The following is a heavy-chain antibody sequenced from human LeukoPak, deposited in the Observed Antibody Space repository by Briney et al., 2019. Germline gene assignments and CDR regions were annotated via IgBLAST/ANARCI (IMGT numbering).Heavy chain of an antibody. CDR1: GGSLSSYY. J-gene: IGHJ5*02. Sequence: SETLSLTCTVSGGSLSSYYWSWIRQPAGKGLEWIGRIYTSGSTNYNPSLKSRVTMSVDTSKNQFSLKLSSVTAADTAVYYCARALGWFGELGVGWFDPWGQGTLVTVSS. D-gene: IGHD3-10*01. CDR3: ARALGWFGELGVGWFDP. V-gene: IGHV4-4*07. CDR2: IYTSGST.